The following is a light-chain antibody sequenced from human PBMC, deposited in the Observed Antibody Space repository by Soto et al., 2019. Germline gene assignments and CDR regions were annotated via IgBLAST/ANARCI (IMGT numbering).Light chain of an antibody. CDR3: GSWDSSLSAYV. V-gene: IGLV1-51*01. CDR1: SSNIGGNS. Sequence: QSVLTQPPAVSAAPGQKVTISCSGSSSNIGGNSVSWYQQLPGTAPKLLIYDDNKRPSGIPDRFSGSKSGTSATLGITGFQTGDEADYYCGSWDSSLSAYVFGTGTKV. CDR2: DDN. J-gene: IGLJ1*01.